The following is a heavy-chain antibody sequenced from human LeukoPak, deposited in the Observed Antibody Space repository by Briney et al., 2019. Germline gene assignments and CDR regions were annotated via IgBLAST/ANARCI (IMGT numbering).Heavy chain of an antibody. CDR1: GFTFSDYW. Sequence: GGSLRLSCAASGFTFSDYWMSWVRQAPGQGLEWVASIKQDGGERYYVDSVEGRFSISRDNVKNSVFLQMNSLRAEDTAVYYCARVEVGATWAFGYWGQGTLVTVSS. CDR2: IKQDGGER. CDR3: ARVEVGATWAFGY. J-gene: IGHJ4*02. V-gene: IGHV3-7*01. D-gene: IGHD1-26*01.